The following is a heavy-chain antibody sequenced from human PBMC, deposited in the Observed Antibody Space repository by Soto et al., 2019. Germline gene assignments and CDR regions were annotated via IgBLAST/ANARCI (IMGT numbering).Heavy chain of an antibody. J-gene: IGHJ4*02. V-gene: IGHV6-1*01. CDR3: ARAGSTMYRLHPHFDY. CDR2: TFYRSRWYS. Sequence: QTLSLPSAISGDSGSTNSGACNLIRHSPSRGLEWLGRTFYRSRWYSDYADSVKGRININSDTSKNQFSLQLSSVTPEDTAVYYCARAGSTMYRLHPHFDYWGQGTLVTVSS. CDR1: GDSGSTNSGA. D-gene: IGHD3-9*01.